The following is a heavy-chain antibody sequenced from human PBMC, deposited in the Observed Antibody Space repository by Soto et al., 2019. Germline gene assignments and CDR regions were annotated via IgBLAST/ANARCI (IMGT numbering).Heavy chain of an antibody. CDR1: GFTFSGSA. V-gene: IGHV3-73*01. CDR2: IRSKANSYAT. CDR3: TRHGEKVAQYGAFDY. J-gene: IGHJ4*02. D-gene: IGHD5-12*01. Sequence: GGSLRLSCAASGFTFSGSAMHWVRQASGKGLEWVGRIRSKANSYATAYAASVKGRFTISRDDSKNTAYLQMNSLKTEDTAVYYCTRHGEKVAQYGAFDYWGQGTLVTVSS.